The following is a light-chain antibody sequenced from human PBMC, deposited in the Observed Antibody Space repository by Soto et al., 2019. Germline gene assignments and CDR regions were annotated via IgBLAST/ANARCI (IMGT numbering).Light chain of an antibody. J-gene: IGKJ1*01. Sequence: EIVLTQSPGTLSLSPGERATLSCRASQSVSSAYLAWYQQKPGQAPRLLIYDVSSRATGIPDRFSGSGSGTDFTLTVSRLEPKDFAVYYCQLYGISPHFGQGTKVDI. CDR3: QLYGISPH. CDR1: QSVSSAY. V-gene: IGKV3-20*01. CDR2: DVS.